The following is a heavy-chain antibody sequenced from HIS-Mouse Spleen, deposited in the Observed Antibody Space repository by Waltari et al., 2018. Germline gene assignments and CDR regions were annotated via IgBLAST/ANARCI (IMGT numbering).Heavy chain of an antibody. Sequence: EVQLVESGGGLVQPGGSLRLSCAASGFTFRSYWMHWVRQAPGKGLVWVSRINSDGSSTSYADSVKGRFTISRDNSKNTLYLQMNSLRAEDTAVYYCAKASSGWLDYWGQGTLVTVSS. CDR2: INSDGSST. D-gene: IGHD6-19*01. CDR1: GFTFRSYW. CDR3: AKASSGWLDY. J-gene: IGHJ4*02. V-gene: IGHV3-74*01.